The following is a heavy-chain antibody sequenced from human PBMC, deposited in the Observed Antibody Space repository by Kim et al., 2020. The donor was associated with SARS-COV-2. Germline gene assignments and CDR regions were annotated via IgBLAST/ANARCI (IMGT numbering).Heavy chain of an antibody. V-gene: IGHV4-39*01. CDR3: ARHSLRFLEWANWFDP. CDR2: IYYSGST. J-gene: IGHJ5*02. D-gene: IGHD3-3*01. Sequence: SETLSLTCTVSGGSISSSSYYWGWIRQPPGKGLEWIGSIYYSGSTYYNQSLKSRVTISVDTSKNQFSLKLSSVTAADTAVYYCARHSLRFLEWANWFDPWGQGTLVTVSS. CDR1: GGSISSSSYY.